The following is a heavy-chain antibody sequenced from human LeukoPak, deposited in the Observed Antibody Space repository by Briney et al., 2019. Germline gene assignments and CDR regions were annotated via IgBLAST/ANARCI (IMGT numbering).Heavy chain of an antibody. J-gene: IGHJ5*02. CDR3: ARGRYHIGFRNWFDP. D-gene: IGHD3-9*01. CDR2: INHSGST. V-gene: IGHV4-34*01. Sequence: MTSETLSLTCAVYGGSFSGYYWSWIRQPPGKGLEWIGEINHSGSTNYNPSLKSRVTISVDTSKNQFSLKLSSVTAADTAVYYCARGRYHIGFRNWFDPWGQGTLVTVSS. CDR1: GGSFSGYY.